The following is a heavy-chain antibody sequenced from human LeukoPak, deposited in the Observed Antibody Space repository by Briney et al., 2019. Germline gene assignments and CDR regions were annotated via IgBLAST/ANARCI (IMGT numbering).Heavy chain of an antibody. J-gene: IGHJ4*02. V-gene: IGHV3-30*04. CDR3: ARGGEPPTGLRFGYFDY. Sequence: GGSLRLSCAASGLTFSNYATYWVRQAPGKGLEWVAVISYDGSNKYYADSVKGRFTISRDNSKNTLYLQMNSLRPEDTAVYYCARGGEPPTGLRFGYFDYWGQGTLVTVSS. CDR2: ISYDGSNK. CDR1: GLTFSNYA. D-gene: IGHD3-16*01.